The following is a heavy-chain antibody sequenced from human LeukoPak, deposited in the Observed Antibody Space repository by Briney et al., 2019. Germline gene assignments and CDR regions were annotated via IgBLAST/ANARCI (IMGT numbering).Heavy chain of an antibody. CDR3: TTDPLAVAGTD. D-gene: IGHD6-19*01. V-gene: IGHV3-23*01. CDR1: GFTFSNYA. J-gene: IGHJ4*02. Sequence: PGGSLRLSCAASGFTFSNYAMSWVRQAPGKGLEWVSGINVSGGSTFYADSVRGRFTISRDNSKNTLYLQMNSLRAEDTAVYYCTTDPLAVAGTDWGQGTLVTVSS. CDR2: INVSGGST.